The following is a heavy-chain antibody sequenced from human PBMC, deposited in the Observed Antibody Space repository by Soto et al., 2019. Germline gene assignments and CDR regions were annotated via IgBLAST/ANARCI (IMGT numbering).Heavy chain of an antibody. CDR3: ARGPPFH. V-gene: IGHV4-61*01. J-gene: IGHJ4*02. CDR2: IYYSGST. D-gene: IGHD3-16*01. Sequence: SETLSLTCTVSGGSVSSGSYYWSWIRQPPGKGLEWIGYIYYSGSTNYNPSLKSRVTISVDTSKNQFSLKLSSVTAADTAVYYCARGPPFHWGQGTLVTGSS. CDR1: GGSVSSGSYY.